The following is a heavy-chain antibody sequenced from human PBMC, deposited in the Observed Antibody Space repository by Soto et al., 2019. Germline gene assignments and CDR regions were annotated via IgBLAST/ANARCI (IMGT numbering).Heavy chain of an antibody. CDR1: GYSFSTTYG. D-gene: IGHD2-21*02. Sequence: GESLKISCKGSGYSFSTTYGIGWVRQMPGKGLEWMGVIYPGDSDTRYSPSFQGQVTISADKSMSTAYLQWSSLKASDTAIYYCARRHYCRGDCTINPDYYYGVDVWGQGTSVTVSS. CDR2: IYPGDSDT. J-gene: IGHJ6*02. V-gene: IGHV5-51*01. CDR3: ARRHYCRGDCTINPDYYYGVDV.